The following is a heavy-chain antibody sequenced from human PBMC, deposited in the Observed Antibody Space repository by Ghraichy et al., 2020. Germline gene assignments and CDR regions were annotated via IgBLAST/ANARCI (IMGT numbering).Heavy chain of an antibody. CDR3: ARLGMDV. J-gene: IGHJ6*02. D-gene: IGHD7-27*01. CDR1: GDPFSSST. CDR2: INPNSGGT. Sequence: ASVKVSCKASGDPFSSSTMHLVRHSPGQGLEWMGWINPNSGGTNYAQKFEGRVTMTRDTSISTVYMELIRLTSDDTAVYYCARLGMDVWGQGTTVTVSS. V-gene: IGHV1-2*02.